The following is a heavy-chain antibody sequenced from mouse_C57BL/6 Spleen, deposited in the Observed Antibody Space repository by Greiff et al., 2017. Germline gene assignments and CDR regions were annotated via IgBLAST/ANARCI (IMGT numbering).Heavy chain of an antibody. Sequence: EVQVVESGAELVRPGASVKLSCTASGFNIKDYYMHWVKQRPEQGLEWIGRIDPEDGDTEYAPKFQGKATMTADTSSNTAYLQLSSLTSEDTAVYYCTTWGLRRESWFAYWGQGTLVTVSA. J-gene: IGHJ3*01. V-gene: IGHV14-1*01. CDR1: GFNIKDYY. CDR2: IDPEDGDT. CDR3: TTWGLRRESWFAY. D-gene: IGHD2-4*01.